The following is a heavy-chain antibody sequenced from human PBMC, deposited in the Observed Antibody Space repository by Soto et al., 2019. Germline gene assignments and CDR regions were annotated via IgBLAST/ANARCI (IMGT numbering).Heavy chain of an antibody. CDR2: IDPSDSYI. CDR1: VYSFTSYL. CDR3: ARHLRYSSSHFDD. Sequence: XESLTTSYQGSVYSFTSYLGIWMRQMPGKGLEWMGRIDPSDSYINYSPSFQGHVTISADKSISTAYLQWSSLKASDTAMYYCARHLRYSSSHFDDLGQGTLVTVFS. D-gene: IGHD6-6*01. J-gene: IGHJ4*02. V-gene: IGHV5-10-1*01.